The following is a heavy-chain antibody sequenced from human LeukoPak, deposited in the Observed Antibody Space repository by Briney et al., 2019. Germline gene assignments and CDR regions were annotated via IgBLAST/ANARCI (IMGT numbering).Heavy chain of an antibody. J-gene: IGHJ4*02. CDR2: ISYSGST. V-gene: IGHV4-59*01. CDR3: ATGTSWYYYY. CDR1: GDSISTYF. Sequence: SETLSLTCTVSGDSISTYFWSWIRQPPGKGLEWIGYISYSGSTNYKPSLKSRVTISVDTSKNQFSLKLSSVIAADTAVYYCATGTSWYYYYWGQGTLVTVSS. D-gene: IGHD6-13*01.